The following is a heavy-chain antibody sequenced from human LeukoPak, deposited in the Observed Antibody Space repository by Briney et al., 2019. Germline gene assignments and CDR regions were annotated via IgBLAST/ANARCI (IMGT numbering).Heavy chain of an antibody. D-gene: IGHD3-9*01. CDR1: GFTLNGYY. V-gene: IGHV3-11*04. CDR2: ISSDGSDT. Sequence: GGSLRLSCEASGFTLNGYYMSWIRQAPGKGLEWIAYISSDGSDTDYADSVRGRFTFSRDNAKKSLCLQMNNLRAEDTAVYYCARRYYYFDYWGQGTQVTVSS. CDR3: ARRYYYFDY. J-gene: IGHJ4*02.